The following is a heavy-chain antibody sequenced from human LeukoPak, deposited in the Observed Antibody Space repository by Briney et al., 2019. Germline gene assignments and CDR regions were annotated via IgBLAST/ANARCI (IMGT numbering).Heavy chain of an antibody. CDR2: FDPEDGET. CDR1: GYTLTELS. CDR3: ATEVVLRRNDAFDI. D-gene: IGHD2/OR15-2a*01. V-gene: IGHV1-24*01. Sequence: ASVKVSCKVSGYTLTELSMHWVRQAPGKGLEWMGGFDPEDGETVYAQKFQGRVTMTEDTSTDTAYMELSSLRSEDTAVYYCATEVVLRRNDAFDIWGQGTMVTVSS. J-gene: IGHJ3*02.